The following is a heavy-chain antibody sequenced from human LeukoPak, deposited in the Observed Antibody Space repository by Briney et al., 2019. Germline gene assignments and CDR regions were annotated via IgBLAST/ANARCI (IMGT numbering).Heavy chain of an antibody. J-gene: IGHJ4*02. Sequence: GRSLRLSCAASGFTFSDNYMTWIRQAPGKGLEWVSYISSSGSNTYYADSVKGRFTISRDNAKKSLYLQMNSLRAEDTAVYYCARAGYYDGSTFDYWGQGTLVTVSS. V-gene: IGHV3-11*01. CDR2: ISSSGSNT. CDR3: ARAGYYDGSTFDY. D-gene: IGHD3-22*01. CDR1: GFTFSDNY.